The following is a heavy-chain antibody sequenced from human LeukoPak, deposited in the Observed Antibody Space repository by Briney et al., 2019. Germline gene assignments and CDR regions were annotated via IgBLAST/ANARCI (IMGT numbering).Heavy chain of an antibody. J-gene: IGHJ4*02. Sequence: GGSLRLSCAASGFTFSDYAMTWVRQAPGTGLEWVSFIHRSGAMTYYADSVKGRFTIPRDNVKNTIDLQMSSLRVEDTAVYYCAREVVATRFDNGGQGTLVTVSP. CDR1: GFTFSDYA. D-gene: IGHD5-12*01. V-gene: IGHV3-23*01. CDR2: IHRSGAMT. CDR3: AREVVATRFDN.